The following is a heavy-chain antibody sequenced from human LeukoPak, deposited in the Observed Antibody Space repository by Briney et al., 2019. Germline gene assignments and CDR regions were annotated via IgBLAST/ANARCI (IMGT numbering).Heavy chain of an antibody. CDR1: GGSISSYY. CDR3: AREGGYYDSSGYYSSFDY. J-gene: IGHJ4*02. V-gene: IGHV4-59*01. Sequence: PSETLSLTCTVSGGSISSYYWSWIRQPPGKGLEWIGYIYYSGSTNYNPSLKSRVTISVDTSKNQFSLKLSSVTAADTAVYYCAREGGYYDSSGYYSSFDYWGQGTLVTVSS. D-gene: IGHD3-22*01. CDR2: IYYSGST.